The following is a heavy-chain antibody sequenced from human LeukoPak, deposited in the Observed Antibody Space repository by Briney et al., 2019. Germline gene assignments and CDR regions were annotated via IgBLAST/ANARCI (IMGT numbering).Heavy chain of an antibody. Sequence: PSETLSLTCTVSGGSISSYYWSWIRQPPGKGLEWIGYIYYSGSTNYNPSLKSRVTISVDTSKNQFSLELSSVTAADTAVYCCARGSRTVPFDYWGQGTLVTVSS. D-gene: IGHD4-17*01. V-gene: IGHV4-59*01. CDR3: ARGSRTVPFDY. CDR2: IYYSGST. CDR1: GGSISSYY. J-gene: IGHJ4*02.